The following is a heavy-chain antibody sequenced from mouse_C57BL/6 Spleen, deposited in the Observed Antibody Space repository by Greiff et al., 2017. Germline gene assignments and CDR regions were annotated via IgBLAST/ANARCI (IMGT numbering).Heavy chain of an antibody. CDR2: IYPGDGDT. Sequence: VQLQESGAELVKPGASVKISCKASGYAFSSYWMNWVKQRPGKGLEWIGQIYPGDGDTNYNGKFTGNAPLTADKSYSQAYMQLSRLTSEDSAVYCCAREGVYYGNCRAMDYWGQGTSVTVSS. D-gene: IGHD2-1*01. CDR1: GYAFSSYW. J-gene: IGHJ4*01. CDR3: AREGVYYGNCRAMDY. V-gene: IGHV1-80*01.